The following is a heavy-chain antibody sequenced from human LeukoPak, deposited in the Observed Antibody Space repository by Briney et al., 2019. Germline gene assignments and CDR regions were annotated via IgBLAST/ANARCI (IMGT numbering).Heavy chain of an antibody. Sequence: GGSLRLSCEASGFTFSSYSMNWVRQAPGKALEWVSSISGSSSYIYYADSVKGRFTISRDNAKNSLYLQMNSLRAEDTAVYYCARTFGGTPYYWGQGTLVTVSS. CDR1: GFTFSSYS. V-gene: IGHV3-21*01. J-gene: IGHJ4*02. CDR2: ISGSSSYI. CDR3: ARTFGGTPYY. D-gene: IGHD4-23*01.